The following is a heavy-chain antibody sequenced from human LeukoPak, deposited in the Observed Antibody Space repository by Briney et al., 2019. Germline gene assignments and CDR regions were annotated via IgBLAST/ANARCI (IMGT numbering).Heavy chain of an antibody. CDR3: AREAAGTGYFDY. V-gene: IGHV4-59*01. CDR2: IYYSGST. J-gene: IGHJ4*02. Sequence: SGTLSLTCTVSGGSISSYYWSWIRQPPGKGLEWIGYIYYSGSTNYNPSLKSRVTISVDTSKNQFSLKLSSVTAADTAVYYCAREAAGTGYFDYWGQGTLVTVSS. CDR1: GGSISSYY. D-gene: IGHD6-13*01.